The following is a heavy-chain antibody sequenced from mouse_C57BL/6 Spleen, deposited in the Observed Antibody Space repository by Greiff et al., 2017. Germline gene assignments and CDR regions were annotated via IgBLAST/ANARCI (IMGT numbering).Heavy chain of an antibody. CDR3: ARSRWDYFDY. V-gene: IGHV1-69*01. CDR1: GYTFTSYW. Sequence: QVQLQQPGAELVMPGASVKLSCKASGYTFTSYWMHWVKQRPGQGLEWIGEIDPSDSYTNYNQKFKGKSTLTVDKSSSTAYMQLSSLTSEDSAVYYSARSRWDYFDYWGQGTTRTVSS. J-gene: IGHJ2*01. D-gene: IGHD4-1*01. CDR2: IDPSDSYT.